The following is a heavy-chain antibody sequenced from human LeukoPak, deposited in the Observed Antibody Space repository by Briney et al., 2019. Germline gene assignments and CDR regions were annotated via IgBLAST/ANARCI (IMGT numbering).Heavy chain of an antibody. CDR2: MNPNSGIT. V-gene: IGHV1-8*01. Sequence: ASVKVSCKASGYTFTSYDINWVRQATGQGLEWMGWMNPNSGITGYAQKFQGRVTMTRNTSITTAFLELSSLRSEDTAVYYCARSFSGSYFGVGRFDPWGQGTLVTVSS. D-gene: IGHD1-26*01. J-gene: IGHJ5*02. CDR1: GYTFTSYD. CDR3: ARSFSGSYFGVGRFDP.